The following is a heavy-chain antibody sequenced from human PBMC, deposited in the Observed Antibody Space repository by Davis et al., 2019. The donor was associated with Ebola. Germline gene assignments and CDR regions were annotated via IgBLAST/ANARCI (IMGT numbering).Heavy chain of an antibody. V-gene: IGHV3-11*04. Sequence: GESLKISCAASGFTFSDYYMSWIRQAPGKGLEWVSYISSSGSTIYYADSVKGRFTISRDNAKNSLYLQMNSLRAEDTAVYYCARELRELPTAYYFDYWGQGTLVTVSS. CDR1: GFTFSDYY. J-gene: IGHJ4*02. D-gene: IGHD1-26*01. CDR3: ARELRELPTAYYFDY. CDR2: ISSSGSTI.